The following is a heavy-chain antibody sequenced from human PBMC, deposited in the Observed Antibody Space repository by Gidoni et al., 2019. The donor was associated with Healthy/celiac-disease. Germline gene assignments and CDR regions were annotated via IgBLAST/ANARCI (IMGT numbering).Heavy chain of an antibody. CDR3: ARGRGTGGAFDI. V-gene: IGHV4-34*01. Sequence: QVHLQHSGAGLLKPSETLSFACAVYVWSFSGYYWSWIRPPPGKGLEWIGEINHSVSTNCNPSLKSRVTISVDTSKNQFSLKLSSVTDADTAVYYCARGRGTGGAFDIWGQGTMVTVSS. CDR2: INHSVST. J-gene: IGHJ3*02. CDR1: VWSFSGYY. D-gene: IGHD1-1*01.